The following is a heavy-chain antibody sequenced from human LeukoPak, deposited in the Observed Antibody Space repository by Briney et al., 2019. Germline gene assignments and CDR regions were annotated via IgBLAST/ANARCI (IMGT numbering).Heavy chain of an antibody. CDR2: GDGDGSHS. CDR3: AYSDHFDT. Sequence: PGGSLRLSCAASGLTLGNYRMHWVRQAPGKGLVWVSRGDGDGSHSTYADSVKGRFTISRDNAKNTLYLQMNRLTGEDTAVYYCAYSDHFDTWGQGTLVTVSS. J-gene: IGHJ4*02. CDR1: GLTLGNYR. V-gene: IGHV3-74*03. D-gene: IGHD4-17*01.